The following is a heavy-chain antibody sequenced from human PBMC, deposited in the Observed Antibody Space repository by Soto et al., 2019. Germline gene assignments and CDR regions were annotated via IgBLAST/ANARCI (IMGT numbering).Heavy chain of an antibody. CDR2: IHYNGNT. V-gene: IGHV4-59*01. CDR3: AREGNLGRWLQPLDF. Sequence: PSETLSLTCTVSGHSISAYSWSWVRQPPGKGLEWIGNIHYNGNTKYNPSLKSRVTMSVDTSKNQFSLRLISVTAADTAIYFCAREGNLGRWLQPLDFWGQGTLVTVSS. CDR1: GHSISAYS. J-gene: IGHJ4*02. D-gene: IGHD5-12*01.